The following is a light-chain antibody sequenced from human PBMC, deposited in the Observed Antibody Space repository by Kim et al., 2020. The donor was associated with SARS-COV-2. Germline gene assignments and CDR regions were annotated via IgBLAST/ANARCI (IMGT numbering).Light chain of an antibody. Sequence: APGKTARITCRGNNIGSKSVDWYQQKQGQAPVLVIYYDSDRPSGIPERFSGSNSGNTATLTISRVEAGDVADYYCQVWDSSSDHLVFGGGTKLTVL. CDR1: NIGSKS. CDR2: YDS. CDR3: QVWDSSSDHLV. V-gene: IGLV3-21*04. J-gene: IGLJ2*01.